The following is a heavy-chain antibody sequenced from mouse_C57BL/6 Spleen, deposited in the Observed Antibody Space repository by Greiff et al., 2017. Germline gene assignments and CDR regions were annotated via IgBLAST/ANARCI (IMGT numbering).Heavy chain of an antibody. J-gene: IGHJ4*01. D-gene: IGHD1-1*01. CDR3: ARVYYGSSYGYYAMDY. Sequence: EVQLVESGGGLVQPGGSLSLSCAASGFTFTDYYMSWVRQPPGKALEWLGFIRNKANGYTTEYSASVKGRFTISRDNSQSILYLQMNALRAEDSATYYCARVYYGSSYGYYAMDYWGQGTSVTVSS. CDR1: GFTFTDYY. CDR2: IRNKANGYTT. V-gene: IGHV7-3*01.